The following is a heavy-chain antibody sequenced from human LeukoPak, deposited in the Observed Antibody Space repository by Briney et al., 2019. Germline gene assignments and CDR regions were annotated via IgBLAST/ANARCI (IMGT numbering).Heavy chain of an antibody. CDR3: ATARQYDDFAGYPWYCGLDV. Sequence: ASVKVSCKVSGDTLIELAIHWVRQAPGKGLEWMGCLNAEDGATMYAQKFEGRVSMTEDATTDTAYMELSSVRSEDTAVYYCATARQYDDFAGYPWYCGLDVWGQGTTVTVSS. CDR2: LNAEDGAT. CDR1: GDTLIELA. J-gene: IGHJ6*02. V-gene: IGHV1-24*01. D-gene: IGHD3/OR15-3a*01.